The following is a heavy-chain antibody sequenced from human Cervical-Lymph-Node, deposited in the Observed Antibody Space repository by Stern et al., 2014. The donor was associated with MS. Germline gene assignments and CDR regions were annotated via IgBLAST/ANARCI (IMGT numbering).Heavy chain of an antibody. Sequence: VQLVESGGGVVQPGRSLRLSCAASGFTFSSYAMHWVRQAPGKGLEWVAVISYDGSNKYYADSVKGRFTISRDNSKNTLYLQMNSLRAEDTAVYYCARGGFGIAADGTSDYWGQGTLVTVSS. D-gene: IGHD6-13*01. CDR2: ISYDGSNK. CDR3: ARGGFGIAADGTSDY. CDR1: GFTFSSYA. V-gene: IGHV3-30-3*01. J-gene: IGHJ4*02.